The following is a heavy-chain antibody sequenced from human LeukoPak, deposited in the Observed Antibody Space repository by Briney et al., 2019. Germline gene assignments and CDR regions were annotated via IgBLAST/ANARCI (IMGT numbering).Heavy chain of an antibody. J-gene: IGHJ4*02. CDR3: ATVPAEWFLFDY. CDR2: FDPEDGET. Sequence: ASVKVSCKVSGYTLTELSMHWVRQAPGKGLEWMGGFDPEDGETIYAQKFQGRVTMTEDTSTDTAYMELSSLRSEDTAVYYCATVPAEWFLFDYWGQGTLVTVSS. D-gene: IGHD3-3*01. V-gene: IGHV1-24*01. CDR1: GYTLTELS.